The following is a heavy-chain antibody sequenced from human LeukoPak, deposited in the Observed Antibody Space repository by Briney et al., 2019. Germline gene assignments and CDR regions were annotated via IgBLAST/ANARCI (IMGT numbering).Heavy chain of an antibody. J-gene: IGHJ3*01. CDR2: IYSGGTT. V-gene: IGHV3-53*01. CDR1: GFTVSNNY. D-gene: IGHD5-12*01. Sequence: GGSLRLSCAASGFTVSNNYMSWVRQTPGKGLEWVSVIYSGGTTYYADSVKGRFTISRDNSKNTLYLQMNSLRAEDTAVYYCARAVDIVATTPFDLWGQGTMVTVSS. CDR3: ARAVDIVATTPFDL.